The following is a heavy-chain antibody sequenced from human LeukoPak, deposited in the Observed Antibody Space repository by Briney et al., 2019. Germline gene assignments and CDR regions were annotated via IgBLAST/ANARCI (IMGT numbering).Heavy chain of an antibody. CDR2: IYPGDSDT. D-gene: IGHD3-22*01. J-gene: IGHJ4*02. Sequence: GESLKISCKGSGYSFITYWIGWVRQMPGQGLERMGVIYPGDSDTRYSPSFLGQVTISADKSITTAYLQWSRLKASDTAIYYCARSYDSSGSFDYWGQGTLATVSS. V-gene: IGHV5-51*01. CDR3: ARSYDSSGSFDY. CDR1: GYSFITYW.